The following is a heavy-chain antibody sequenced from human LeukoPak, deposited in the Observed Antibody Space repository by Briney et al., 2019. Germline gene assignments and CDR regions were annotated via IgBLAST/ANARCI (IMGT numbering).Heavy chain of an antibody. D-gene: IGHD3-22*01. J-gene: IGHJ4*02. V-gene: IGHV3-23*01. CDR2: ISVSGDAT. CDR3: AKDLDSSGPYYGGVN. Sequence: GGSLRLSCVASGFTFSNYAMNWVRQAPGKGLEWVSLISVSGDATYYGDPVKGRFTISRDNSKNTLYLQMNSLRSDDTAVYYCAKDLDSSGPYYGGVNWGQGTLVTVSS. CDR1: GFTFSNYA.